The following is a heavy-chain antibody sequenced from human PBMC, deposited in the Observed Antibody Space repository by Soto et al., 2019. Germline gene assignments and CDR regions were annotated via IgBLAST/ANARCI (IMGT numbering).Heavy chain of an antibody. J-gene: IGHJ4*02. D-gene: IGHD3-3*01. Sequence: QVQLVQSGAEVKKPGASVKVSCKASGYSYTSYGISWVRHAPGQGLEWMGWISAYNGITNYGQKLQGRVTMTTDTSTSTVYMALRSLRSDDTAVYYCARVDEDDSSPFDYWGQGTLVTVSS. CDR3: ARVDEDDSSPFDY. CDR2: ISAYNGIT. V-gene: IGHV1-18*01. CDR1: GYSYTSYG.